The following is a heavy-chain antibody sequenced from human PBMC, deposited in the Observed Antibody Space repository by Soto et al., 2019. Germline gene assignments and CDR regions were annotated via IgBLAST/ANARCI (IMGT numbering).Heavy chain of an antibody. Sequence: QVQLVQSGAEVKKPGSSVKVSCKVSGGTFSCYAISWVRQAPGQGLEWMGGIIPMFGTANYAQKFHGRVTIIADESTSTVYMELSSLRSEDTAVYFCARFARSSGDVDFWGQGTLVTVSS. J-gene: IGHJ4*02. V-gene: IGHV1-69*01. D-gene: IGHD6-19*01. CDR3: ARFARSSGDVDF. CDR1: GGTFSCYA. CDR2: IIPMFGTA.